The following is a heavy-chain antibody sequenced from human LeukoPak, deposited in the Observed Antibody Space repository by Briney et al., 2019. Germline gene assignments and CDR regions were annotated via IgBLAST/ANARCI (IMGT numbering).Heavy chain of an antibody. CDR1: GGSFSGYY. CDR3: ARLKPRAAGTDVIVRYYYYGMDV. D-gene: IGHD6-13*01. V-gene: IGHV4-34*01. CDR2: INHSGST. J-gene: IGHJ6*02. Sequence: SETLSLTCAVYGGSFSGYYWSWIRQPPGKGLEWIGEINHSGSTNYNPSLKSRVTISVDTSKNQFSLKLSSVTAADTVVYYCARLKPRAAGTDVIVRYYYYGMDVWGQGTTVTVSS.